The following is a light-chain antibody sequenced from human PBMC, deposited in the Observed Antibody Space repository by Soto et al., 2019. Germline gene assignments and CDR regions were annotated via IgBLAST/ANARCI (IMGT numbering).Light chain of an antibody. CDR3: QQRSSWPPAIT. V-gene: IGKV3-11*01. J-gene: IGKJ5*01. CDR1: QCVSSY. Sequence: EIVLTQSPATLSLSPGERVTLSCRASQCVSSYLAWYQQRPGQAPRLLIYDSSNRATGVPARFSGSGSGTEFALTISSLEPEDSALYYCQQRSSWPPAITFGQGPRLEIK. CDR2: DSS.